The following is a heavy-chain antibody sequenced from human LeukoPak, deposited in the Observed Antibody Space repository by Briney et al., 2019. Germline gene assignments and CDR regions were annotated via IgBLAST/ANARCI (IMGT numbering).Heavy chain of an antibody. CDR3: AKDRSLVVVIAILFDY. J-gene: IGHJ4*02. D-gene: IGHD2-21*01. Sequence: GGSLRLSCAASGFTFSSYAMSWVRQAPGKGLQWISAISGIGGSTYYEDSVKGRFTISRDNSKNTLYLQMNSLRAEDTAVYYCAKDRSLVVVIAILFDYWGQGTLVTVSS. CDR2: ISGIGGST. CDR1: GFTFSSYA. V-gene: IGHV3-23*01.